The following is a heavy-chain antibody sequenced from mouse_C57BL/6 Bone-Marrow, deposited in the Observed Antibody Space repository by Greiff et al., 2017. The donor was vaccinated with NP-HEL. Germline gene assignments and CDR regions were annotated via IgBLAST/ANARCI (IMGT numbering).Heavy chain of an antibody. D-gene: IGHD2-5*01. Sequence: EVKLVESGGGLVKPGGSLTLPCAASGFTFSSYTMSWVRQTPEKRLEWVATISGGGGNTYYPDSVKGRFTISRDNAKNTLYLQMSSLRSEDTALYYCARSIYSNYGDRYYFDYWGQGTTLTVSS. CDR3: ARSIYSNYGDRYYFDY. J-gene: IGHJ2*01. CDR2: ISGGGGNT. V-gene: IGHV5-9*01. CDR1: GFTFSSYT.